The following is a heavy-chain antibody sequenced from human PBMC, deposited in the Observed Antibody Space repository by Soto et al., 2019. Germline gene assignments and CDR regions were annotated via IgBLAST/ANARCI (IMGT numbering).Heavy chain of an antibody. D-gene: IGHD3-10*01. Sequence: GGSLRLSCAASGFTFSSYSMSWVRQAPGKGLEWVSAISGSGGSTYYADSVKGRFTISRDNSKNTLNLQMNSLRAEDTAVYYCANSVRGVKDYWGQGTLVTVSS. CDR1: GFTFSSYS. CDR3: ANSVRGVKDY. J-gene: IGHJ4*02. CDR2: ISGSGGST. V-gene: IGHV3-23*01.